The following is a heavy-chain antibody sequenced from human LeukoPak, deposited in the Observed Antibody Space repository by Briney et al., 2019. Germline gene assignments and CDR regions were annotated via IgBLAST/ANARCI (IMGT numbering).Heavy chain of an antibody. D-gene: IGHD2-2*01. CDR3: ARALVVPAPTRLDP. CDR2: INTYSGKT. V-gene: IGHV1-18*01. CDR1: GYSYPNYG. Sequence: ASVTVSCKASGYSYPNYGITWMRQAPGQGLEWMGWINTYSGKTNYAQKLQDRVTMTTDTSTSTAYMELRSLRSDDTAVYYCARALVVPAPTRLDPWGQGTLVTVSS. J-gene: IGHJ5*02.